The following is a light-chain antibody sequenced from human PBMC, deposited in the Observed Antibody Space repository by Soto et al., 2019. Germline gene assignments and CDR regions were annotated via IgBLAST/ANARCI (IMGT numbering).Light chain of an antibody. CDR3: QHYGNSPLT. CDR1: QSISSNY. V-gene: IGKV3-20*01. J-gene: IGKJ4*01. CDR2: DAS. Sequence: EIVLTQSPGTLSLSPGERATLSCRASQSISSNYLAWYQQKLGQAPRLLIYDASSRATGIPDRFSGSGSGTDFTLTISRLEPGDFAIYYCQHYGNSPLTFGGGTKVEIK.